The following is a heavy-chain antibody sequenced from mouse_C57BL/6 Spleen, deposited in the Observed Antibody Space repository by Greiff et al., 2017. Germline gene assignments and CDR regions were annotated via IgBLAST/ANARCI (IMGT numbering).Heavy chain of an antibody. CDR1: GYTFTEYT. V-gene: IGHV1-62-2*01. Sequence: QVHVKQSGAELVKPGASVKLSCKASGYTFTEYTIHWVKQRSGQGLEWIGWFYPGSGSIKYNEKFKDKATLTADKSSSTVYMELSRLTSEDSAVYFCARHEEDYYGALYAMDYWGQGTSVTVSS. J-gene: IGHJ4*01. D-gene: IGHD1-1*01. CDR2: FYPGSGSI. CDR3: ARHEEDYYGALYAMDY.